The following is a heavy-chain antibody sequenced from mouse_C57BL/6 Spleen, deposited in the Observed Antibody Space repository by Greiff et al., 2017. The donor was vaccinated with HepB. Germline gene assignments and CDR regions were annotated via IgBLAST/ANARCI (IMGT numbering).Heavy chain of an antibody. V-gene: IGHV14-2*01. D-gene: IGHD1-1*01. CDR1: GFNIKDYY. Sequence: EVQLHQSGAELVKPGASVKLSCTASGFNIKDYYMHWVKQRTEQGLEWIGRIDPEDGETKYAPKFQGKATITADTSSNTAYLQLSSLTSEDTAVYYCAAYYYGSSYYFDYWGQGTTLTVSS. J-gene: IGHJ2*01. CDR3: AAYYYGSSYYFDY. CDR2: IDPEDGET.